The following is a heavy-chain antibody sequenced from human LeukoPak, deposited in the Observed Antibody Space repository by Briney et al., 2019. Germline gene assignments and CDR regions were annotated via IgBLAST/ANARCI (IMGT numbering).Heavy chain of an antibody. J-gene: IGHJ4*02. Sequence: GGSLRLSCAASGFTFSTYTMNWVRQAPGKGLEWLSHISSSSNTIYYAGSVKGRFTISRDNSKNTLYLQMNSLRAEDTAVYYCASSSWIQLWFLDYWGQGILVTVSS. CDR2: ISSSSNTI. CDR3: ASSSWIQLWFLDY. CDR1: GFTFSTYT. D-gene: IGHD5-18*01. V-gene: IGHV3-48*01.